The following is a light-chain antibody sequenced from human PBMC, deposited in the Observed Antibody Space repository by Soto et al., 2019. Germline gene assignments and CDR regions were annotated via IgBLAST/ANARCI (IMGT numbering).Light chain of an antibody. J-gene: IGKJ2*01. Sequence: DIQMTQSPSTLSASVGDRVTITCRASQSISTWLAWYQQKPGKAPKLLIYDASSLQSGVPSRFSGHGSGTDFTLTISSLQPDDFATYYCQQYNSDTTFGQGTKV. CDR2: DAS. V-gene: IGKV1-5*01. CDR3: QQYNSDTT. CDR1: QSISTW.